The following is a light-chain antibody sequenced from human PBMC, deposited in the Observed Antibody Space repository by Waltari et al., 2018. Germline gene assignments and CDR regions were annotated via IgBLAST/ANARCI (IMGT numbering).Light chain of an antibody. CDR1: QSVRSY. Sequence: EILLTQSPVTLSVSPGERATLSCKASQSVRSYLAWYQQKPGKAPRLLIYDASNRASGIPARFSGSGSGTDFTLTISNVEPEDFAVYYCQQRHDWPLNFGGGTKLEIK. J-gene: IGKJ4*01. CDR3: QQRHDWPLN. CDR2: DAS. V-gene: IGKV3-11*01.